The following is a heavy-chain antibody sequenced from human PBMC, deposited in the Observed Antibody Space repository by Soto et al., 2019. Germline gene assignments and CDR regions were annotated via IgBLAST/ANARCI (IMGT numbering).Heavy chain of an antibody. Sequence: QVQLQESGPGLVEPSQTLSLTCTVSGGSINNAYYYWSWIRQPPGKGLEWIGHIYNIGSTYSIPSLPRRVTISMDTSKNQFSLKLTSVTAADTAVYYCARGPTTDKVDYWGQGTLVTVSS. J-gene: IGHJ4*02. CDR3: ARGPTTDKVDY. D-gene: IGHD4-4*01. V-gene: IGHV4-30-4*01. CDR2: IYNIGST. CDR1: GGSINNAYYY.